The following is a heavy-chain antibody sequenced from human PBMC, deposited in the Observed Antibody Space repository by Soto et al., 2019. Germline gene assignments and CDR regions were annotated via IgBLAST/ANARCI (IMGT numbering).Heavy chain of an antibody. CDR1: GFTFSDYY. Sequence: PGGSLRLSCAASGFTFSDYYMSWIRQAPGKGLEWVSYISSSGSTIYYADSVKGRFTISRDKAKNSLYLQMNSLRAEDTAVYYCSGYDYYYGMDVWGQGTTVTVSS. V-gene: IGHV3-11*01. J-gene: IGHJ6*02. CDR3: SGYDYYYGMDV. CDR2: ISSSGSTI. D-gene: IGHD5-12*01.